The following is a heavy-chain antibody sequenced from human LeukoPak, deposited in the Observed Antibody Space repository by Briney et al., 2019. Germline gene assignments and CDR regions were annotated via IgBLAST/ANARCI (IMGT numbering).Heavy chain of an antibody. J-gene: IGHJ4*02. Sequence: GGSLRLSCAASGFTFSSYWMSWVRQAPGKGPEWVAHIKQDASQEDHVDSVKGRFTISRDNAKNSLYLQMNSLRAEDTAVYYCARENGHFDYWGQGTLVTVSS. D-gene: IGHD2-8*01. CDR2: IKQDASQE. CDR3: ARENGHFDY. CDR1: GFTFSSYW. V-gene: IGHV3-7*01.